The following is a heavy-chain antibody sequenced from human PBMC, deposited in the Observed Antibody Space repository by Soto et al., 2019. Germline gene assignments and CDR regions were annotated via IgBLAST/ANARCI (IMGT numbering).Heavy chain of an antibody. V-gene: IGHV1-18*01. D-gene: IGHD2-8*01. CDR1: GYSFSNSG. CDR2: ISTYNGNT. J-gene: IGHJ5*02. CDR3: ARDEYNNGRNWLNP. Sequence: ASVKVSCKASGYSFSNSGFSWMRQAPGQGLEWMGWISTYNGNTNYAQKFQGRLSMTRDTSTTTAFMELTTLRSDDTAVYYCARDEYNNGRNWLNPWGQGTLVTVSS.